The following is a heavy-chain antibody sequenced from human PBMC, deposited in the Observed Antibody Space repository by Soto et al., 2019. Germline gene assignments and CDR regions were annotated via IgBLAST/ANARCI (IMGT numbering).Heavy chain of an antibody. D-gene: IGHD2-2*03. CDR3: ARDGYCSSTSCYPYYYYGMDV. Sequence: PSQTLSLTCAISGDSVSSNSAAWNWIRQSPSSGLEWLGRTYYRSKWYNDYAVSVKSRITINPDTSKNQFSLQLNSVTPEDTAVYYCARDGYCSSTSCYPYYYYGMDVWGQGTTVTVSS. CDR2: TYYRSKWYN. CDR1: GDSVSSNSAA. V-gene: IGHV6-1*01. J-gene: IGHJ6*02.